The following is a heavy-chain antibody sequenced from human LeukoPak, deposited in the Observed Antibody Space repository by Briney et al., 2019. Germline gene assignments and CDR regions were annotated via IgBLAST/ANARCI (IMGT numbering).Heavy chain of an antibody. CDR2: ISDDSGST. J-gene: IGHJ4*02. CDR3: AKDQYSSGWYFDY. D-gene: IGHD6-19*01. CDR1: ELMFSSYA. Sequence: PGGCLRLSCAASELMFSSYAMSWVRQAPGKGLEWVSGISDDSGSTYYADSVRGRFTISRDNSKNTLYLQMNSLRVEDTAIYYCAKDQYSSGWYFDYWGQGTLVTVSS. V-gene: IGHV3-23*01.